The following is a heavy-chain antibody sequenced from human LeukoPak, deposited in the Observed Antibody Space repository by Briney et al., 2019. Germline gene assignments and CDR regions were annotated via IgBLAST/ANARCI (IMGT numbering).Heavy chain of an antibody. CDR2: IYYSGST. Sequence: SETLSLTCTVSGGSISSSSYYWGWLRQPPGKGLEWIGSIYYSGSTYYNPSLKSRVTISVDTSKNQFSLKLSSVTAADTAVYYCARGDITIQLWFFSYWGQGTLVTVSS. J-gene: IGHJ4*02. V-gene: IGHV4-39*01. CDR1: GGSISSSSYY. D-gene: IGHD5-18*01. CDR3: ARGDITIQLWFFSY.